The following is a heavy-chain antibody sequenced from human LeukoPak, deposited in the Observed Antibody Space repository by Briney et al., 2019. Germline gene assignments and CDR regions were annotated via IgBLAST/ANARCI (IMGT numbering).Heavy chain of an antibody. CDR1: GFTFGSYS. J-gene: IGHJ3*02. CDR2: ISSSSSTI. Sequence: GGSLRLSCAASGFTFGSYSMNWVRQAPGKGLEWVSYISSSSSTIYYADSVKGRFTISRDNAKNSLYLQMNSLRAEDTAVYYCARDLVNSGSYYSSEAFDIWGQGTMVTVSS. CDR3: ARDLVNSGSYYSSEAFDI. D-gene: IGHD1-26*01. V-gene: IGHV3-48*01.